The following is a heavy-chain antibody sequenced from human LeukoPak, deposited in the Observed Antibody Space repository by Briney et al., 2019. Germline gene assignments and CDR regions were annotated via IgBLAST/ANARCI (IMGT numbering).Heavy chain of an antibody. V-gene: IGHV7-4-1*02. CDR2: INTNTGNP. Sequence: GASVKVSCKASGYTFTSYAMNWVRQAPGQGLEWMGWINTNTGNPTYAQGFTGRFVFSLDTSVSTAYLQISSLKAEDTAVYYCARDRRTQTVTTDNWFDPWGQGTLVTVSS. CDR1: GYTFTSYA. D-gene: IGHD4-11*01. CDR3: ARDRRTQTVTTDNWFDP. J-gene: IGHJ5*02.